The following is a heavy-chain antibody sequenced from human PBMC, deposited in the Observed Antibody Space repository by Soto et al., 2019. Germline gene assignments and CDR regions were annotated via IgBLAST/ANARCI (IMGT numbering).Heavy chain of an antibody. Sequence: GGSLRLSCAASGFTFSSYAMHWVRQAPGKGLEWVAVISYDGSNKYYADSVKGRFTISRDNSKNTLYLQMNSLRAEDTAVYYCARDSGVAASDYWGQRTLVTGSS. CDR3: ARDSGVAASDY. CDR1: GFTFSSYA. D-gene: IGHD6-19*01. J-gene: IGHJ4*02. CDR2: ISYDGSNK. V-gene: IGHV3-30-3*01.